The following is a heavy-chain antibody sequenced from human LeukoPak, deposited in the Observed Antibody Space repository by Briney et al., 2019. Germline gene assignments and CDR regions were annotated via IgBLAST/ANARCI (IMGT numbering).Heavy chain of an antibody. CDR2: ISSSGSTI. J-gene: IGHJ6*04. CDR1: GFTFSSYE. CDR3: AELGITMIGGV. D-gene: IGHD3-10*02. V-gene: IGHV3-48*03. Sequence: SGGSLRLSCAAFGFTFSSYEMNWVRQAPGKGLEWVSYISSSGSTIYYADSVKGRFTIPRDNAKNSLYLQMNSLRAEDTAVYYCAELGITMIGGVWGKGTTVTISS.